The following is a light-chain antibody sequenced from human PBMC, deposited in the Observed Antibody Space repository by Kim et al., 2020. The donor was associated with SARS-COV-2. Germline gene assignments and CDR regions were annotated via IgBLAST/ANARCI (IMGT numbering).Light chain of an antibody. J-gene: IGLJ1*01. Sequence: QSALTQPPSASGSPGQSVTISCTGTSSDVGGYNYVSWYQQHPGKAPKLMISEVSKRPSGVPDRFSGSKSGNTASLTVSGLQAEDEADYYCSSYGGSNNLVFGTGTKVTVL. V-gene: IGLV2-8*01. CDR2: EVS. CDR3: SSYGGSNNLV. CDR1: SSDVGGYNY.